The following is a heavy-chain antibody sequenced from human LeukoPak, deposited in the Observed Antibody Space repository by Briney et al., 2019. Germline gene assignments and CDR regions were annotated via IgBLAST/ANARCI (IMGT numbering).Heavy chain of an antibody. CDR3: HGGYAYALENVDY. V-gene: IGHV3-23*01. CDR1: GLVFSNYA. J-gene: IGHJ4*02. Sequence: GGSLRLSCAASGLVFSNYAMSWVRLSPGKGLEWIAAITRSGDTTHYADSVKGRFTISRDNAKNTVHLQMTGLTVEDSGVYYCHGGYAYALENVDYWGQGTLVTVSS. CDR2: ITRSGDTT. D-gene: IGHD3-16*01.